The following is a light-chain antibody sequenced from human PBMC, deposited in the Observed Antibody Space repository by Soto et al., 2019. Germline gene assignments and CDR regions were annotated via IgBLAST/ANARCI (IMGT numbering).Light chain of an antibody. V-gene: IGLV1-44*01. CDR1: NSNIGRYS. CDR3: AAWDDNLNGPL. CDR2: SDD. J-gene: IGLJ3*02. Sequence: QSVLTQPPSLSGTPGRRVTISCSGSNSNIGRYSVNWYQHFPGTAPKILIYSDDERPSGVPDRFSGSESGTSASLAISGLQSEDEAEYYCAAWDDNLNGPLFGGGTKLTVL.